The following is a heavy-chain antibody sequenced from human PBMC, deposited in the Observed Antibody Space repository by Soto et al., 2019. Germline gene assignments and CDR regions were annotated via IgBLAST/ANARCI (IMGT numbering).Heavy chain of an antibody. CDR3: VRDCSGGGCYSDYGMDV. D-gene: IGHD2-15*01. CDR1: GDSIRNFY. J-gene: IGHJ6*02. CDR2: IYSSGST. V-gene: IGHV4-4*07. Sequence: KTSETLSLTCTVSGDSIRNFYWGWIRQPAGKGLEWIGRIYSSGSTDYNASLKSRVSMSVDRSNNQFFLRLTSVTAEDTAVYYCVRDCSGGGCYSDYGMDVWGQGTTVTVS.